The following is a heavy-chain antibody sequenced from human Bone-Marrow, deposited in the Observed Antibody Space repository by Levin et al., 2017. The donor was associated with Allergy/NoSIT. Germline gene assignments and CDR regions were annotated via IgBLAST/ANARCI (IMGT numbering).Heavy chain of an antibody. V-gene: IGHV4-61*08. CDR2: MFSSGTN. CDR3: ARRMVSGYHAFDI. J-gene: IGHJ3*02. D-gene: IGHD2-8*01. CDR1: GDSLSGDSLSGEY. Sequence: SETLSLTCGVSGDSLSGDSLSGEYWTWIRQSPGGELEWIGNMFSSGTNYIYNPSLKSRVTMSMDMSMNQFSLQMTSVTAADTAVYYCARRMVSGYHAFDIWGPGTRVTVSA.